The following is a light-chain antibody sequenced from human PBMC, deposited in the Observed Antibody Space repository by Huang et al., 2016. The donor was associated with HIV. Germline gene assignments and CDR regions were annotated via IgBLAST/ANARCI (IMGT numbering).Light chain of an antibody. CDR3: QQYYSYRT. V-gene: IGKV1-8*01. CDR2: ADS. Sequence: AIRMTQSPSSLSASTVDRVNITCRASQDINNFLAWYQQKPGKAPNLLIYADSILETGVPSRCSGSGSRTEFNLSISCLQSEDFATYYCQQYYSYRTFGQGTQVEIK. CDR1: QDINNF. J-gene: IGKJ1*01.